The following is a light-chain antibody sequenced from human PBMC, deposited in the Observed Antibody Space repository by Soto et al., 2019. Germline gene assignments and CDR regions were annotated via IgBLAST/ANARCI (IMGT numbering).Light chain of an antibody. CDR3: QQRASWPPSLT. J-gene: IGKJ4*01. V-gene: IGKV3D-20*02. CDR1: QSLTNSF. Sequence: EIVLTQSPGTLSLSPGERATLSCRASQSLTNSFIAWYQQKPGQAPRLLIYDTSSRATGIPDRFSGSGSGTDFTLTITSLEPEDFAVYYCQQRASWPPSLTFGGGPRWIS. CDR2: DTS.